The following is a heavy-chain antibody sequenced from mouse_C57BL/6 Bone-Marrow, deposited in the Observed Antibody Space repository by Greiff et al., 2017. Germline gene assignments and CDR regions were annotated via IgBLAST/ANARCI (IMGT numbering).Heavy chain of an antibody. J-gene: IGHJ3*01. V-gene: IGHV5-4*01. CDR2: ISDGGSYT. D-gene: IGHD2-12*01. Sequence: EVQVVESGGGLVKPGGSLKLSCAASGFTFSSYAMSWVRQTPEKSLEWVATISDGGSYTYYPDNVKGKFTITRDNANNNLYLQMSQLKSEDTAMYYCARVTILYPFAYWGQGTLVTVSA. CDR3: ARVTILYPFAY. CDR1: GFTFSSYA.